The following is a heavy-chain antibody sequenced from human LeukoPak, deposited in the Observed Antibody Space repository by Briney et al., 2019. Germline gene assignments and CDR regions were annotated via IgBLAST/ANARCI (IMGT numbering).Heavy chain of an antibody. J-gene: IGHJ4*02. V-gene: IGHV3-9*01. D-gene: IGHD3-22*01. CDR2: ISWNSGSI. CDR3: AKVEGGSYYYDSSGYYDY. Sequence: GGSLRLSCAASGFTFDDYAMHWVQHAPGKGLEWVSGISWNSGSIGYADSVKGRFTISRDNAKNSLYLQMNSLRAEDTALYYCAKVEGGSYYYDSSGYYDYWGQGTLVTVSS. CDR1: GFTFDDYA.